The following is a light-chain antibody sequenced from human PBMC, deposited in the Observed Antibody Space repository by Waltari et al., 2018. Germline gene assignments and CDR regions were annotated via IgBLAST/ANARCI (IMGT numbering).Light chain of an antibody. V-gene: IGKV3-11*01. CDR3: QQRSSWPPGIT. CDR1: ESIGNF. J-gene: IGKJ5*01. Sequence: EIVFTQSPATLSLSPGERSTLSFRSSESIGNFFSWYQQKPVQAPRLLIYDVSNRATGIPARFSGSGSGTDFTLTISSLEPEDFAVYYCQQRSSWPPGITFGQGTRL. CDR2: DVS.